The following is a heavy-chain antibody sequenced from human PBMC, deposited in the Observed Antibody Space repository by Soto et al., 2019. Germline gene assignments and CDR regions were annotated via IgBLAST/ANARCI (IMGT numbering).Heavy chain of an antibody. CDR2: IYNGGST. J-gene: IGHJ4*02. V-gene: IGHV3-53*01. CDR3: ARGDGYNYYFDY. D-gene: IGHD5-12*01. Sequence: GGSLRLSCAASGLTVSSNFMSWVRQAPGKGLEWVSIIYNGGSTYYVDSVKGRFTISRDNSKSALYLQMNGLRAEDTAVYYCARGDGYNYYFDYWGQGTLVTVSS. CDR1: GLTVSSNF.